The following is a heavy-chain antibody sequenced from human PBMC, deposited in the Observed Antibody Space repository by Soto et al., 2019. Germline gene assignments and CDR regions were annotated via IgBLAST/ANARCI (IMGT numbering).Heavy chain of an antibody. D-gene: IGHD6-19*01. CDR1: GFTFSSYG. V-gene: IGHV3-30*18. CDR2: ISYDGSNK. Sequence: GGSLRLSCAASGFTFSSYGMHWVRQAPGKGLEWVAVISYDGSNKYYADSVKGRFTISRDNSKNTLYLQMNSLRAEDTAVYYCANLHGGYGVADIFDYWGQGTLVTVSS. CDR3: ANLHGGYGVADIFDY. J-gene: IGHJ4*02.